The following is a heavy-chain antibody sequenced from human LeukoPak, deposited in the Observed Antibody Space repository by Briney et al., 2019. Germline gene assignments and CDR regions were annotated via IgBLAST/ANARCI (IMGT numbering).Heavy chain of an antibody. D-gene: IGHD3-10*01. CDR2: INSSSGYI. CDR1: GFTFSSYS. J-gene: IGHJ4*02. V-gene: IGHV3-21*01. Sequence: GGSLRLSCAASGFTFSSYSMNWVRQAPGKGLEWVSSINSSSGYIYYADSVKGRFTISRDNAKNSLYLQMNSLRAEDTAVYYCATVISLAGFGDLFPFDYWGQGTLVTVSS. CDR3: ATVISLAGFGDLFPFDY.